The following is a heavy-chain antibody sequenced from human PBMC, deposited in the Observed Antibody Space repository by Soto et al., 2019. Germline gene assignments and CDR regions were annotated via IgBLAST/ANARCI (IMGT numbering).Heavy chain of an antibody. D-gene: IGHD3-16*01. CDR3: ARHGPEGGDADY. V-gene: IGHV4-39*01. CDR1: GGSISSSSYY. CDR2: IYYSGST. Sequence: PSETLSLTCTVSGGSISSSSYYWGWIRQPPGKGLEWIGSIYYSGSTYYNPSLKSRVTISVDTSKNQFSLKLSSVTAADTAVYYCARHGPEGGDADYWGQGTLVTVSS. J-gene: IGHJ4*02.